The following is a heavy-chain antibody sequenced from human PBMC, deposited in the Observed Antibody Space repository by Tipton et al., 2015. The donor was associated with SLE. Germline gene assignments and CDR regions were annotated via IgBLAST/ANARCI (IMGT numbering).Heavy chain of an antibody. CDR2: IFYGGST. V-gene: IGHV4-39*07. J-gene: IGHJ6*03. Sequence: TLSLTCIVSGGSIFSSNYYWGWFRQPPGKGLEWIGSIFYGGSTNYSPSLKSRVAISVDTSKNQFSLILSSVTAADTAVYYCARGPRGYCTSSACSTFFLGTYMDVWGEGTTVTVSS. CDR1: GGSIFSSNYY. D-gene: IGHD2-2*01. CDR3: ARGPRGYCTSSACSTFFLGTYMDV.